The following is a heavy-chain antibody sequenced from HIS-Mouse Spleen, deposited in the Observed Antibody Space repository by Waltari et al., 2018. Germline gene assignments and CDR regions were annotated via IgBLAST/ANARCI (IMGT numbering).Heavy chain of an antibody. J-gene: IGHJ4*02. CDR1: GFTFGCYS. CDR2: ISSSSSTI. D-gene: IGHD1-26*01. CDR3: ARGASGSYYLVSVSDY. Sequence: EVQLVESGGGLVQPGGSLSLSCAASGFTFGCYSMIWVRQAPGKGLEWVSYISSSSSTIYYADSVKGRFTISRDNAKNSLYLQMNSLRAEDTAVYYCARGASGSYYLVSVSDYWGQGTLVTVSS. V-gene: IGHV3-48*01.